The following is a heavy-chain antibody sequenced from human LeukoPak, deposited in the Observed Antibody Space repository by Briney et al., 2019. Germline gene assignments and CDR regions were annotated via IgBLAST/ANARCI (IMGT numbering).Heavy chain of an antibody. CDR1: GFTFRSHW. Sequence: GGSLRLSCAASGFTFRSHWMSWVRQAPGKGLEWVANINLDGSEKYYVDSVMGRFAVSRDNAENSLYLQINSLRAEDTAVYFCARDSEESSSFAFDIWGQGTMVTVSS. V-gene: IGHV3-7*01. CDR3: ARDSEESSSFAFDI. J-gene: IGHJ3*02. CDR2: INLDGSEK. D-gene: IGHD6-13*01.